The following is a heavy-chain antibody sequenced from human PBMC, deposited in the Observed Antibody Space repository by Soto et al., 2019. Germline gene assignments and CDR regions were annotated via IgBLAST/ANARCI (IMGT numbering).Heavy chain of an antibody. CDR3: DRGDNCVPFDY. Sequence: QVQLQESGPGLVKPSQTLSLTCTVSGGSISSGDYKWSWIRQPPGKGLEWIGYIYYSGYTYNNPSHKSRVLMSVDTSTKQVALKLGSVTAAYTAVYDCDRGDNCVPFDYVGQGTLFTVSS. D-gene: IGHD1-20*01. V-gene: IGHV4-30-4*01. J-gene: IGHJ4*02. CDR1: GGSISSGDYK. CDR2: IYYSGYT.